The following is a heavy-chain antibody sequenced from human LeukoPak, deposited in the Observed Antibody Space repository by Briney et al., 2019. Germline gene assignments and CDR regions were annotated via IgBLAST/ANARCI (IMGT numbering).Heavy chain of an antibody. CDR2: IIPIFGTV. V-gene: IGHV1-69*05. CDR1: GGTFSSYA. D-gene: IGHD5-18*01. Sequence: GASVKVSCKASGGTFSSYAISWVRQAPGQGLEWMGRIIPIFGTVNYAQKFQGRVTITTDESTSTAYMELSSLRSEDTAVYYCARGPTGGYSYGPKVYYYYYMDVWGKGTTVTVSS. J-gene: IGHJ6*03. CDR3: ARGPTGGYSYGPKVYYYYYMDV.